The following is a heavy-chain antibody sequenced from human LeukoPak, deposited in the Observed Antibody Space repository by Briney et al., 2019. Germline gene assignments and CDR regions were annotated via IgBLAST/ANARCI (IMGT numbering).Heavy chain of an antibody. J-gene: IGHJ1*01. D-gene: IGHD3-10*01. CDR3: ARATETFTWFLQH. Sequence: PSETLSLTCSVSGGSIGSYYWSWIRQPPGKGLEWIGHLSSVRSTNYNPSLKSRVTISVDTSKNQFSLKLNSVTAADTAVYYCARATETFTWFLQHWGQGTLVTVSA. CDR1: GGSIGSYY. CDR2: LSSVRST. V-gene: IGHV4-59*01.